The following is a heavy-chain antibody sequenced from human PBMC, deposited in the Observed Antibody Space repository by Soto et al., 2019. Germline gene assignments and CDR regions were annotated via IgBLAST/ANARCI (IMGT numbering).Heavy chain of an antibody. V-gene: IGHV3-30*18. CDR2: ISNDGGDK. CDR3: AKEFFYSSGFYPSLDALDI. CDR1: GFTLGTYG. Sequence: QVQLAESGGGVVQPGRSLTITCAASGFTLGTYGMHWVRQAPGKGLEWVAVISNDGGDKYYSDSVMGRFTISRDNSKNTLFLEMNSLRDEDTAVYFCAKEFFYSSGFYPSLDALDIWGQGTVVTVSS. J-gene: IGHJ3*02. D-gene: IGHD3-22*01.